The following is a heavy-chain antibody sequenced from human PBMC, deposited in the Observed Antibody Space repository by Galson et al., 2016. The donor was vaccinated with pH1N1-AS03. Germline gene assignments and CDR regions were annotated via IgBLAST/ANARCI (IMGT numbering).Heavy chain of an antibody. D-gene: IGHD5-18*01. J-gene: IGHJ3*02. V-gene: IGHV1-69*13. CDR1: GGPFRSYA. Sequence: SVKVSCKASGGPFRSYAISWVRQAPGQGLEWMGGIMPIFGTTNYAQKFQGRVTVTADESTTTAYMELSSLRSEDTAVYYCCVSVTPSSFTDAFDIWGQGTTVTVSS. CDR2: IMPIFGTT. CDR3: CVSVTPSSFTDAFDI.